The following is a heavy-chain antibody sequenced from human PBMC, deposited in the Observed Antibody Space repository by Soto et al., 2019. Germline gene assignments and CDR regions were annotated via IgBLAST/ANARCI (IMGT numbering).Heavy chain of an antibody. CDR2: IYYSGST. CDR1: GGSISSSSYY. Sequence: QLQLQESGPGLVKPSETLSLTCTVSGGSISSSSYYWGWIRQPPGKGLEWIGSIYYSGSTYYNPSLKSRVTISVDTSKNQFSLKLSSVTAADTAVYYCARRGWLAGPFPRYFDYWGQGTLVTVSS. V-gene: IGHV4-39*01. J-gene: IGHJ4*02. D-gene: IGHD6-19*01. CDR3: ARRGWLAGPFPRYFDY.